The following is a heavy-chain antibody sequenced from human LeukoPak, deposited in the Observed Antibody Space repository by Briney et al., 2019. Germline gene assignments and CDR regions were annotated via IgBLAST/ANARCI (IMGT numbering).Heavy chain of an antibody. CDR2: IYTSGDT. J-gene: IGHJ5*02. V-gene: IGHV4-61*02. Sequence: KPSQTLSLTCTVSRGSFSSRPYYWSWIRQPAGKGLEWIGRIYTSGDTDYNPSLSSRVTISVDTSKNEFSLKLNALTASDTAVYYCARGIRFLDLLAWGQGTLVTVSS. CDR1: RGSFSSRPYY. CDR3: ARGIRFLDLLA. D-gene: IGHD3-3*01.